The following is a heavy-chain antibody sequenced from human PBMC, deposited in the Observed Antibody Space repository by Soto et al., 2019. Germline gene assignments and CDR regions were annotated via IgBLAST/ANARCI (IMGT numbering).Heavy chain of an antibody. D-gene: IGHD5-18*01. CDR3: ARDPLWGTAMVLWYFDL. CDR2: ISYDGSNK. J-gene: IGHJ2*01. CDR1: GFTFNNYA. Sequence: QVQLVESGGGVVQPGRSLRLSCAASGFTFNNYAMHWVRQAPGKGLEWVALISYDGSNKYYADSVTGRFTISRDNSQNTLYLKMNSLRAEDTAVYYCARDPLWGTAMVLWYFDLWGRGTLVTVSS. V-gene: IGHV3-30-3*01.